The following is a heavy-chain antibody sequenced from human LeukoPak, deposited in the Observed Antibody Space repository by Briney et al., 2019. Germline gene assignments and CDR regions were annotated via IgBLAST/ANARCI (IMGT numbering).Heavy chain of an antibody. CDR3: AKTVTIINWFDP. D-gene: IGHD4-17*01. V-gene: IGHV3-23*01. CDR1: GFTFSSFA. CDR2: ISGSGGST. Sequence: PTGGSLRLSCAASGFTFSSFAVNWVRQAPGKGLEWVSVISGSGGSTSYAYSVKGRFTISRDNSKNTLFLQMNSLRAEDTAVYYCAKTVTIINWFDPWGQGTLVTVSS. J-gene: IGHJ5*02.